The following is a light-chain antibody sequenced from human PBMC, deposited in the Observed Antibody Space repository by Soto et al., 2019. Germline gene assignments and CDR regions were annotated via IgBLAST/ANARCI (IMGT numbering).Light chain of an antibody. CDR2: GNT. CDR3: QSYDSRLSGSV. J-gene: IGLJ2*01. V-gene: IGLV1-40*01. CDR1: SSNIGAGYD. Sequence: QPVLTQPPSVSGAPGQRVTITCTGSSSNIGAGYDIHWYQHLPGTAPKLLTYGNTNRPSGVPDRFSGSKSGTSVSLAITGLQAEDEADYYCQSYDSRLSGSVFGGGTKLTVL.